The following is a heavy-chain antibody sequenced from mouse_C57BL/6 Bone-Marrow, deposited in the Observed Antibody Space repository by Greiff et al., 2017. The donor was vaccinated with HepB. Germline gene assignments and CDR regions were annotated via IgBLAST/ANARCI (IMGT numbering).Heavy chain of an antibody. D-gene: IGHD1-1*01. CDR2: IYPRDGST. J-gene: IGHJ4*01. CDR3: ARRVDYYAMDY. V-gene: IGHV1-78*01. Sequence: QVQLQQSDAELVKPGASVKISCKVSGYTFTDHTIHWMKQRPEQGLEWIGYIYPRDGSTKYNEKFKGMTTLTADKSSSTAYMQLNSLTSEDSAVYFGARRVDYYAMDYWGQGTSVTVSS. CDR1: GYTFTDHT.